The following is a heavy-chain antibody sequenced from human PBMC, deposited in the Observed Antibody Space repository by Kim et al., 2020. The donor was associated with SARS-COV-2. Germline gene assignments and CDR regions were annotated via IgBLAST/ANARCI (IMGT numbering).Heavy chain of an antibody. Sequence: GKGRFTIPRDNAKNSLYLQMNSLRAEDTAVYYGARAGTLWFGELYYGMDVWGQGTTVTVSS. V-gene: IGHV3-11*01. D-gene: IGHD3-10*01. CDR3: ARAGTLWFGELYYGMDV. J-gene: IGHJ6*01.